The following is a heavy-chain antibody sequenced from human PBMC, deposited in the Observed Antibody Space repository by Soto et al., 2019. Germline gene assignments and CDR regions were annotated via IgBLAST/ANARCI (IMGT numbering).Heavy chain of an antibody. J-gene: IGHJ4*02. Sequence: SETLSLTCTVSGGSISSYYWSWIRQPPGKGLEWIGYIYYSGSTNYNPSLKSRVTISVDTSKNQFSLKLSSVTAADTAVYYCARTSRFDCWGQGTLVTVSS. CDR1: GGSISSYY. CDR2: IYYSGST. CDR3: ARTSRFDC. V-gene: IGHV4-59*12. D-gene: IGHD6-6*01.